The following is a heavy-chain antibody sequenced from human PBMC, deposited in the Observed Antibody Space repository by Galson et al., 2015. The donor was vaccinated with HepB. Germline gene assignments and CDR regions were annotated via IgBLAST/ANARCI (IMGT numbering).Heavy chain of an antibody. Sequence: SLRLSCAASGFTFSSYAMHWVRQAPGKGLEYVSAISSNGGSTYYADSVKGRFTISRDNSKNTLYLQMSSLRAEDTAVYYCVKEFIVVVPAARGAFDIWGQGTMVTVSS. CDR3: VKEFIVVVPAARGAFDI. D-gene: IGHD2-2*01. CDR2: ISSNGGST. J-gene: IGHJ3*02. CDR1: GFTFSSYA. V-gene: IGHV3-64D*06.